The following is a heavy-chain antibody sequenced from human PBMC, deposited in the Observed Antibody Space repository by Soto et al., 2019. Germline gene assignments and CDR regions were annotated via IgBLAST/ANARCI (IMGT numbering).Heavy chain of an antibody. Sequence: ASVKVSCKTSGFTFRSSAVQWVRQARGQRLEWIGWLVVGTGNTNYAQKFQQRVTISSDRSTNTVSMELSSLTSEDTAVYYCATGAYCSGGSCSDYYYYYYGMDLWGQGTTVTVSS. CDR1: GFTFRSSA. V-gene: IGHV1-58*01. D-gene: IGHD2-15*01. J-gene: IGHJ6*02. CDR3: ATGAYCSGGSCSDYYYYYYGMDL. CDR2: LVVGTGNT.